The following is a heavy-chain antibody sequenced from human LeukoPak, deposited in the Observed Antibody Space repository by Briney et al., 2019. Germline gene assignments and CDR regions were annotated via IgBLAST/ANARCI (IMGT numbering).Heavy chain of an antibody. J-gene: IGHJ4*02. D-gene: IGHD2-2*01. Sequence: KPSETLSLTCTVSGDSITTNSYYWGWIRQPPGKGLDWIGTISYSGSSYYNPSLKSRVTISVDTSKNQFSLKLSSVTAADTAVYYCARSPTKRVPEDYWGQGTLVTVSS. CDR1: GDSITTNSYY. CDR2: ISYSGSS. CDR3: ARSPTKRVPEDY. V-gene: IGHV4-39*07.